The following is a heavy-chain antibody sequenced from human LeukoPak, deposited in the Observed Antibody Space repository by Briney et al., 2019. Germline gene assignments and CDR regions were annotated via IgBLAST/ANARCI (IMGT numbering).Heavy chain of an antibody. Sequence: PSETLSLTCSVYGGSFSPYYWSWVRQPPGEGLEWIGQIEQSGSTNYNPSLKSRATISADTSKKQFSLKLSSVTAADTAVYYCARSLPGQWLGLYYYYYMDVWGKGTTVTVSS. J-gene: IGHJ6*03. CDR1: GGSFSPYY. V-gene: IGHV4-34*01. D-gene: IGHD6-19*01. CDR2: IEQSGST. CDR3: ARSLPGQWLGLYYYYYMDV.